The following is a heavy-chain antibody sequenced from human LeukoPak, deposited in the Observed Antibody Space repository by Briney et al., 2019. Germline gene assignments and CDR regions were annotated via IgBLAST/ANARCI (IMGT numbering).Heavy chain of an antibody. CDR3: ARGPSKYYYDSSGYPDFYY. Sequence: KPSETLSLTCAVYGGSFSGYYWSWIRQPPGKGLEWIGEINHSGSTNYNPSPKSRVTISVDTSKNQFSLKLSSVTAADTAVYYCARGPSKYYYDSSGYPDFYYWGQGTLVTVSS. J-gene: IGHJ4*02. CDR1: GGSFSGYY. V-gene: IGHV4-34*01. D-gene: IGHD3-22*01. CDR2: INHSGST.